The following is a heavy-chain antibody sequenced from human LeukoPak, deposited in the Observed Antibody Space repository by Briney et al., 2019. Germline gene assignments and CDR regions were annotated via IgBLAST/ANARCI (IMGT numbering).Heavy chain of an antibody. D-gene: IGHD2-21*02. CDR2: IYPGDSDT. CDR1: GYSFTSYW. Sequence: GESLKISCKGSGYSFTSYWIGWVRQVPGKGLEWMGIIYPGDSDTRYSPSFQGQVTISADKSISTAYLQWSSLKASDTAMYFCARHPRDYCGGDCYSGWFDPWGQGTLVTVSS. J-gene: IGHJ5*02. V-gene: IGHV5-51*01. CDR3: ARHPRDYCGGDCYSGWFDP.